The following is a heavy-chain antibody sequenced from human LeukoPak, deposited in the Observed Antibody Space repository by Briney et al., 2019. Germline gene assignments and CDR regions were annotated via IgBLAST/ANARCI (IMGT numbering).Heavy chain of an antibody. CDR3: ARDIVNGPFVISLES. V-gene: IGHV3-30-3*01. CDR1: GFTFSSHT. Sequence: GGSLRLSCAASGFTFSSHTMHWVRQAPGKGLDWVAVISYDGTTKYYADSVRGRFTMSRDDAKNSLDLQMDSLRIEDTGVYYCARDIVNGPFVISLESWGQGARVTVSS. J-gene: IGHJ4*01. CDR2: ISYDGTTK. D-gene: IGHD2-21*01.